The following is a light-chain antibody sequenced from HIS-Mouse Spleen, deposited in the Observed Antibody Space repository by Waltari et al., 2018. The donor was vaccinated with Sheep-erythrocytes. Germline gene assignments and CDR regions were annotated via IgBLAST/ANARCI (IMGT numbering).Light chain of an antibody. CDR1: SSDVGSYNL. V-gene: IGLV2-23*01. CDR2: EGS. J-gene: IGLJ3*02. CDR3: CSYAGSGTWV. Sequence: QSALTQPASVSGSPGQSITISCTGTSSDVGSYNLVSWYQPHPGKAPKLMIYEGSKRPSGVSNRFSGSKSGNTASLTISGLQAVDETDYYCCSYAGSGTWVFGGGTKLTVL.